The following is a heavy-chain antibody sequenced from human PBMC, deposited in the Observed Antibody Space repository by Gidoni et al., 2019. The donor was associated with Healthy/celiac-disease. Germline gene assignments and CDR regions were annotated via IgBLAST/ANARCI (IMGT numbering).Heavy chain of an antibody. Sequence: LALIYWDDDKRYSPSLKSRLTITKDTSKNQVVLTMTNMDPVDTATYYCARPYYYGSGSYYLDYWGQGTLVTVSS. D-gene: IGHD3-10*01. CDR3: ARPYYYGSGSYYLDY. V-gene: IGHV2-5*02. CDR2: IYWDDDK. J-gene: IGHJ4*02.